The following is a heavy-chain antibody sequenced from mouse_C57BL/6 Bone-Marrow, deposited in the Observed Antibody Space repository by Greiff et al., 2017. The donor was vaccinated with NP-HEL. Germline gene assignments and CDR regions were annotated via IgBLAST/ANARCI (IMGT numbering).Heavy chain of an antibody. CDR1: GYTFTNYW. CDR2: IYPGGGYT. V-gene: IGHV1-63*01. D-gene: IGHD3-2*02. Sequence: VQLVESGAELVRPGTSVKMSCKASGYTFTNYWIGWAKQRPGHGLEWIGDIYPGGGYTNYNEEFKGKATLTADKSSSTAYMQFSSLTSEDSAIYYCARGDSSGFPFAYWGQGTLVTVSA. J-gene: IGHJ3*01. CDR3: ARGDSSGFPFAY.